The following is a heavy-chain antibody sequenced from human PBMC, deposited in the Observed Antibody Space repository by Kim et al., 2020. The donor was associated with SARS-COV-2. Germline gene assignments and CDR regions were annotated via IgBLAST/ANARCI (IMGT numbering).Heavy chain of an antibody. Sequence: SETLSLTCTVSGDSISSGSHYWSWIRQPAGKGLEWIGRISYTGSTSYNPSLKSRVTISIDTSKNHLSLNLKSVTAADTALYYCARDFHHYYGSGTYYLDCWGQGTLVTVSS. CDR1: GDSISSGSHY. D-gene: IGHD3-10*01. CDR3: ARDFHHYYGSGTYYLDC. CDR2: ISYTGST. J-gene: IGHJ4*02. V-gene: IGHV4-61*02.